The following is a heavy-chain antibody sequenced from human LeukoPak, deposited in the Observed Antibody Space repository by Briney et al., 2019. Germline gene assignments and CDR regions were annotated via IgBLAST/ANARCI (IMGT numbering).Heavy chain of an antibody. Sequence: SETLSLTCTVSGGSISSYYWSWIRQPAGKGLEWIGRIYTSGSTNYNPSLKSRVTMSVDTSKNQFSLKLSSVTAADTAVYYCARDPVGYCTNGVCSDAFDIWGQGTMVTVSS. V-gene: IGHV4-4*07. CDR3: ARDPVGYCTNGVCSDAFDI. CDR1: GGSISSYY. D-gene: IGHD2-8*01. J-gene: IGHJ3*02. CDR2: IYTSGST.